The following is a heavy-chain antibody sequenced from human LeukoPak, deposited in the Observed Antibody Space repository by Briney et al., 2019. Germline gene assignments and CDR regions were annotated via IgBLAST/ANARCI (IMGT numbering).Heavy chain of an antibody. D-gene: IGHD3-16*01. V-gene: IGHV1-69*13. J-gene: IGHJ5*02. Sequence: ASVTVSCKASGYSFGIFGISWVRQAPGQGLEWMGGIIPIFGTANYAQKFQGRVTITADESTSTAYMELSSLRSEDTAVYYCARDSPGGDWFDPWGQGTLVTVSS. CDR1: GYSFGIFG. CDR2: IIPIFGTA. CDR3: ARDSPGGDWFDP.